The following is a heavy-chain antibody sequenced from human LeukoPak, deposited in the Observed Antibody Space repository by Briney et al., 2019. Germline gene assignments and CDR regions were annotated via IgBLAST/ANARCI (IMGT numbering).Heavy chain of an antibody. CDR2: IKQDGSEK. V-gene: IGHV3-7*03. J-gene: IGHJ4*02. CDR1: GYTFSSYW. CDR3: ASVRV. D-gene: IGHD2-15*01. Sequence: GGSLRLSCAASGYTFSSYWRNWVRKAPGKGLEWVANIKQDGSEKNYVDSVKGRFTISRDNAMNSVYLQMNSLRAEDTAVYYCASVRVGGQGTLVTVSS.